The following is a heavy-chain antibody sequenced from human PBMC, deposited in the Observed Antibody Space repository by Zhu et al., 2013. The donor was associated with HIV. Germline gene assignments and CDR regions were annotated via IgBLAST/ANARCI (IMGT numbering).Heavy chain of an antibody. J-gene: IGHJ3*01. CDR2: MNPNSGNT. CDR1: GYTFTSYD. D-gene: IGHD1-26*01. Sequence: QVQLVQSGAEVKKPGASVKVSCKASGYTFTSYDINWVRQATGQGLEWMGWMNPNSGNTGYAQKFQGRVTMTRNASISTAYMELSSLRSEDTAVYYCARDKFDQFDGVHYYPDAFDVWGQGTTVTVSS. V-gene: IGHV1-8*01. CDR3: ARDKFDQFDGVHYYPDAFDV.